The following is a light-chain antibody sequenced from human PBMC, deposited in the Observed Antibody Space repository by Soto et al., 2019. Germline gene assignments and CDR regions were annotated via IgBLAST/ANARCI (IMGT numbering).Light chain of an antibody. J-gene: IGKJ2*01. Sequence: EIVLTQSPGTLSLSPGERATLSCRASQSVISTHLAWYQQKPGLAPRLLIYDTSSRASGIPDRFSGSGSGTDFTLTISRLEPEDFATYFCQRTNSFPPYTFGQGTKLEI. CDR1: QSVISTH. V-gene: IGKV3D-20*02. CDR3: QRTNSFPPYT. CDR2: DTS.